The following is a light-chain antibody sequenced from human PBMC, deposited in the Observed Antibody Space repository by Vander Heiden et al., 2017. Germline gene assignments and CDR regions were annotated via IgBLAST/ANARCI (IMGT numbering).Light chain of an antibody. J-gene: IGKJ4*01. CDR1: QSVSSD. CDR3: QHCTSWPLT. CDR2: DAS. V-gene: IGKV3-11*01. Sequence: EIVLTPSPATLSLSPGERAIVSCRASQSVSSDLGWYQQKPGQAPRLLIYDASNRATGIPPRFSGSGSGTDFTLTISSLEPEDSAVYYCQHCTSWPLTFGGGTKVEVK.